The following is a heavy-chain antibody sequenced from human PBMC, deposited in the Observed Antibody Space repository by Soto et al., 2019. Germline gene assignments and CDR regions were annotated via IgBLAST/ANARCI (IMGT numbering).Heavy chain of an antibody. V-gene: IGHV3-53*01. CDR2: IYSGGST. Sequence: GGSLRLSCAASGFTVSSNYMSWVRQAPGKGLEWVSVIYSGGSTYYADSVKGRFTISRDNSKNTLYLQMNSLRAEDTAVYYCARDTGYSYGRTYYYYGMDVWGQGTTVTVSS. CDR3: ARDTGYSYGRTYYYYGMDV. CDR1: GFTVSSNY. D-gene: IGHD5-18*01. J-gene: IGHJ6*02.